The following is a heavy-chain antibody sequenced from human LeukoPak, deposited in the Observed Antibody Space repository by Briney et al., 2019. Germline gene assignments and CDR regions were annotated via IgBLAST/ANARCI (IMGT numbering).Heavy chain of an antibody. CDR2: IYHSGST. D-gene: IGHD3-16*01. Sequence: SQTLSLTCAVSGGSISSGGYSWSWIRQPPGTGLEWIGYIYHSGSTYYNPSLKSRVTISVDRSKNQFSLKLSSVTAADTAVYYCDRGVRPHNWFDPWGQGTLVTVSS. CDR1: GGSISSGGYS. V-gene: IGHV4-30-2*01. CDR3: DRGVRPHNWFDP. J-gene: IGHJ5*02.